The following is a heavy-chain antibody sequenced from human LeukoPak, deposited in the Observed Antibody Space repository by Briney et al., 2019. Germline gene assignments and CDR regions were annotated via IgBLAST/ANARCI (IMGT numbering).Heavy chain of an antibody. J-gene: IGHJ6*02. V-gene: IGHV4-34*01. CDR2: INHSGST. D-gene: IGHD1-26*01. Sequence: SETLSLTCAVYGGSFSGYYWSWIRQPPGKGLEWIGEINHSGSTNYNPSLKSRVTISVDTSKNQFSLKLSSVTAADTAVYYCARLVGSFYGMDVWGQGTTVTVSS. CDR3: ARLVGSFYGMDV. CDR1: GGSFSGYY.